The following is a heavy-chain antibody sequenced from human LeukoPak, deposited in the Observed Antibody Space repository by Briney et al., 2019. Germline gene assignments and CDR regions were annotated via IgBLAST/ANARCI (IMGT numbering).Heavy chain of an antibody. D-gene: IGHD1-26*01. V-gene: IGHV4-59*01. CDR3: ARGAYSGSYYWLFDY. CDR1: GGSISSYY. CDR2: IYYSGST. Sequence: PSETLSLTCTVSGGSISSYYWSWIRQPPGKGLEWIGYIYYSGSTNYNPSLKSRVTISVDTSKNQFTLKLSSVTAADTAVYYCARGAYSGSYYWLFDYWGQGTLVTVSS. J-gene: IGHJ4*02.